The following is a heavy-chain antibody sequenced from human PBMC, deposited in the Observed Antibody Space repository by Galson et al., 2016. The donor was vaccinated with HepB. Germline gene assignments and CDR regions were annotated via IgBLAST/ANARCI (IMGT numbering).Heavy chain of an antibody. Sequence: SLRLSCAASGFSFNYYPMSWVRQAPGKGLEWVSTSSGSGDSPYYSDSVKGRFTISRDNAKNSLYLQMSSLRAEDTALYYCARLLIPADTAMDVWGQGTTVTVSS. CDR1: GFSFNYYP. CDR3: ARLLIPADTAMDV. J-gene: IGHJ6*02. V-gene: IGHV3-23*01. D-gene: IGHD5-18*01. CDR2: SSGSGDSP.